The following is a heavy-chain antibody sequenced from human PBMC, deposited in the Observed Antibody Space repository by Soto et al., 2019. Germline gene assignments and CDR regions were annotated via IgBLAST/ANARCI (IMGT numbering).Heavy chain of an antibody. Sequence: LSETLSSSCRVSGDSISRYDWRWIRQPPGKGLEWIGYIYYSGSTNYNPSFKSRVTISVDTPKNQFSLKLTSVTAADTAVYYCARGVATIGPWGQGTLVTVSS. D-gene: IGHD5-12*01. V-gene: IGHV4-59*01. J-gene: IGHJ5*02. CDR1: GDSISRYD. CDR2: IYYSGST. CDR3: ARGVATIGP.